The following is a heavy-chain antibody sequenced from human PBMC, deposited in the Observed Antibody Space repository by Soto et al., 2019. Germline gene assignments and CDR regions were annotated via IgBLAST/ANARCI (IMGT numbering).Heavy chain of an antibody. CDR1: GFTFSSYS. Sequence: EVQLVEAGGTLVQPGGSLRLSCVASGFTFSSYSLVWVRQAPGKGLERISYIFVSGTTIYYADSVKGRFTVSRDNAQNSLFLVMNSLRAEDTAVYYCARDKDWAFDYWGQGTLVTVSS. J-gene: IGHJ4*02. D-gene: IGHD3-9*01. CDR2: IFVSGTTI. V-gene: IGHV3-48*03. CDR3: ARDKDWAFDY.